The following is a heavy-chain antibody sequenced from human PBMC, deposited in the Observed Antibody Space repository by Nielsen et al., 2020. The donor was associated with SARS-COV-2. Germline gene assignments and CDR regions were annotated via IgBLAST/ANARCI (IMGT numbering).Heavy chain of an antibody. CDR3: ARDRDSVLYSGYPPEGYGMDV. J-gene: IGHJ6*02. V-gene: IGHV3-48*02. Sequence: LSLTCAASGFTFSSYSMNWVRQAPGKGLEWVSYISSSSSTIYYADSVKGRFTISRDNAKNSLYLQMNSLRDEDTAVYYCARDRDSVLYSGYPPEGYGMDVWGQGTTVTVSS. CDR1: GFTFSSYS. CDR2: ISSSSSTI. D-gene: IGHD5-12*01.